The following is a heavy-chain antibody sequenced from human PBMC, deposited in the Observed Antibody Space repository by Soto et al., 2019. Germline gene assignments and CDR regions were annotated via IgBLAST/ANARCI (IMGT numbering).Heavy chain of an antibody. CDR3: AADPYYYASSY. D-gene: IGHD3-10*01. V-gene: IGHV3-11*01. J-gene: IGHJ4*02. CDR2: ISHSGTTI. CDR1: GFTLSDYY. Sequence: QVQLVESGGGLVKPGGSLRLSCTTSGFTLSDYYMTWIRQAPGKGLEWVSYISHSGTTIHYADSVKGRFTVSRDNAQNSLYLQMNSLRAEDTAVYYCAADPYYYASSYWGQGTLVTVSS.